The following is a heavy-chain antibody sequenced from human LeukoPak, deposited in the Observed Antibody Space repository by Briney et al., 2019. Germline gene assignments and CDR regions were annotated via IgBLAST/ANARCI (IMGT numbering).Heavy chain of an antibody. CDR2: TYYRSKWYN. CDR3: AREVRGPGIVGATRVFDY. Sequence: SQTLSLTCAISGDSVSSNSAAWNWIRQSPSRGLEWLGRTYYRSKWYNDYAVSVKSRMTINPDTSKNQFSLQLNSVTPEDTAVYYCAREVRGPGIVGATRVFDYWGQGTLVTVSS. J-gene: IGHJ4*02. D-gene: IGHD1-26*01. CDR1: GDSVSSNSAA. V-gene: IGHV6-1*01.